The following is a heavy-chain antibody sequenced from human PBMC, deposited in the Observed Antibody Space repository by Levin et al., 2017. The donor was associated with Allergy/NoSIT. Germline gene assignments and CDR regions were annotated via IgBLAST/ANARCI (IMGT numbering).Heavy chain of an antibody. V-gene: IGHV3-30-3*01. CDR2: ISYDGTNK. CDR3: ARAHGRHYIEAFDF. D-gene: IGHD2-15*01. J-gene: IGHJ4*02. CDR1: GFTFSSYA. Sequence: QTGGSLRLSCAASGFTFSSYAMHWVRQAPGKGLEWVAVISYDGTNKYYPDSVEGRFTISRDNSKNTLYLQMNSLRAEDTAVYYCARAHGRHYIEAFDFWGQGTLVTVSS.